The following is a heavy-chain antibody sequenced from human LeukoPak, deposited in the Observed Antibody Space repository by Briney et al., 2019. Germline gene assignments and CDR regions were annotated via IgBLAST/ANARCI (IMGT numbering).Heavy chain of an antibody. CDR1: GYTFTSYD. CDR2: INPNSGNT. D-gene: IGHD3-16*01. CDR3: ARGYDYVRGVDY. V-gene: IGHV1-8*01. J-gene: IGHJ4*02. Sequence: PGESLKISCKGSGYTFTSYDINWVRQATGQGLEWMGWINPNSGNTGYAQKFQGKVTMTRSTSISTAYMELSSLRSEDTAVYYCARGYDYVRGVDYWGQGTLVTVSS.